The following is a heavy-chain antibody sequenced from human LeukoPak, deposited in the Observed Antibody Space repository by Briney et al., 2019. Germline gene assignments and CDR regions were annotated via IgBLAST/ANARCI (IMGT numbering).Heavy chain of an antibody. D-gene: IGHD3-10*01. J-gene: IGHJ3*02. CDR2: IIPIFGTA. CDR1: GGTFSSYA. CDR3: AGGSGSYYHDAFDI. Sequence: SVKVSCKASGGTFSSYAISWVRQAPGQGLEWMGGIIPIFGTANYAQKFQGRVTITADESTSTAYMELSSLRSEDTAVYYCAGGSGSYYHDAFDIWGQGTMVTVSS. V-gene: IGHV1-69*01.